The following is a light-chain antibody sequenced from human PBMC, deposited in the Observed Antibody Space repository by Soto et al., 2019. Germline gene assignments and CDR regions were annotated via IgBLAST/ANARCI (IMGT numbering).Light chain of an antibody. CDR2: GAS. Sequence: EIVMTQSPATMSVSPGEKATLSCRASQSVGSKLAWYWQKPGQSPRLLIYGASTRATGVPARFSGGGSGTKFTLTISSLQSEDFAIYYCQQYNNWPRTFGQGTKVDI. V-gene: IGKV3-15*01. CDR1: QSVGSK. CDR3: QQYNNWPRT. J-gene: IGKJ1*01.